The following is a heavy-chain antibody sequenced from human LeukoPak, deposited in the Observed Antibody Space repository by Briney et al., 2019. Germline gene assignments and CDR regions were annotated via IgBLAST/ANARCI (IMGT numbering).Heavy chain of an antibody. D-gene: IGHD3-10*01. CDR3: ARQRGLVYYFDY. V-gene: IGHV4-39*01. CDR2: IYYSGST. Sequence: SETLSLTCIVSGVSIGSNSYSWGWIRQPPGKGLEWIGSIYYSGSTYYNPSLKSRVTISVDTSKNQFSLKLSSVTAADTAVYYCARQRGLVYYFDYWGQGTLVTVSS. CDR1: GVSIGSNSYS. J-gene: IGHJ4*02.